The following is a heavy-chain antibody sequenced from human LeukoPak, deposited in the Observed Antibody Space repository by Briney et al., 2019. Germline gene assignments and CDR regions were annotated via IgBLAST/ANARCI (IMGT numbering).Heavy chain of an antibody. D-gene: IGHD3-22*01. J-gene: IGHJ6*02. CDR1: GFTFSSYG. V-gene: IGHV3-30*18. Sequence: GSLRLSCAASGFTFSSYGMHWVRQAPGKGLEWVAVISYDGSNKYYADSVKGRFTISRDNSKNTLYLQMNSLRAEDTAVYYCAKEGYYYESSGYNYYYGMDVWGQGTTVTVSS. CDR2: ISYDGSNK. CDR3: AKEGYYYESSGYNYYYGMDV.